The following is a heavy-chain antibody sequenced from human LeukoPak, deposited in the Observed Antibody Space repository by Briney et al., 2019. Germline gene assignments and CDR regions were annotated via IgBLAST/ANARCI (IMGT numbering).Heavy chain of an antibody. D-gene: IGHD3-22*01. V-gene: IGHV4-31*03. J-gene: IGHJ4*02. CDR3: ARNSSGYYIDY. CDR1: GGSISSGGYY. CDR2: IYYSGST. Sequence: SQTLSLTCTVSGGSISSGGYYWSWIRQYPGKGLEWIGYIYYSGSTYYNPSLKSRVTISVETSKNQFSLKLRSVTAADTAVYYCARNSSGYYIDYWGQGTLVTASS.